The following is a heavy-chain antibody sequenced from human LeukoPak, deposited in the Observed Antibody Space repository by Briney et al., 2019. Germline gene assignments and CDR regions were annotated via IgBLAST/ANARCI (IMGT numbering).Heavy chain of an antibody. D-gene: IGHD3-22*01. CDR3: ARETITMIVGNWFDP. J-gene: IGHJ5*02. V-gene: IGHV4-61*02. CDR1: GGSTSSGSYY. Sequence: SETLSLTCTVSGGSTSSGSYYWSWIRQPAGKGLEWIGRIYTSGSTNYNPSLKSRVTISVDTSKNQFSLKLSSVTAADTAVYYCARETITMIVGNWFDPSGQGTLVTVSS. CDR2: IYTSGST.